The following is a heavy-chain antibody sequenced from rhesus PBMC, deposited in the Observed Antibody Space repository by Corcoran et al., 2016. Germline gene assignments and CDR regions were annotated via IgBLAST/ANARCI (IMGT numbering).Heavy chain of an antibody. CDR2: IFGSIGGT. D-gene: IGHD4-23*01. Sequence: QLQLQESGPGLVKPSETLSLTCAVSGGSISGGYGWSWIRQPPGKGLEWIGHIFGSIGGTYYNPSLKRRVTISTDTSKNQFSLKLSAVTAADTAVYYCARDPRGYSNYLDWGQGVLVTVSS. CDR3: ARDPRGYSNYLD. J-gene: IGHJ4*01. CDR1: GGSISGGYG. V-gene: IGHV4S7*01.